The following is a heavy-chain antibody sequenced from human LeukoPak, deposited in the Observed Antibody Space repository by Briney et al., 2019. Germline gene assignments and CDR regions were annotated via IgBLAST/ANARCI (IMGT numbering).Heavy chain of an antibody. CDR1: GYSISSNHW. D-gene: IGHD3-3*02. Sequence: SETLSLTCAVSGYSISSNHWWGWIRQPPGKGLEWIGYIFYAGSTYYNPSLKSRVTMSVDTSKNQFSLRLSSVTAVDTAVYYCARIGPILGAAWVDYWGQETLVSVSS. J-gene: IGHJ4*02. CDR3: ARIGPILGAAWVDY. CDR2: IFYAGST. V-gene: IGHV4-28*01.